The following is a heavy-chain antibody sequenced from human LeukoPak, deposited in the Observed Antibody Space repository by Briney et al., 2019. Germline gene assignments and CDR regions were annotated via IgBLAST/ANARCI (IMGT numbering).Heavy chain of an antibody. D-gene: IGHD2-21*01. V-gene: IGHV1-46*01. CDR2: INPSGDNT. CDR1: GYTFTNNF. CDR3: ARENSVAGFDP. Sequence: ASVKVSCKASGYTFTNNFMHWVRQAPGQGLEWMGIINPSGDNTWYAQKFQGRVTMTRDMSTSTVYMELSSLRSEDTAVYYCARENSVAGFDPWGQGTLVTVSS. J-gene: IGHJ5*02.